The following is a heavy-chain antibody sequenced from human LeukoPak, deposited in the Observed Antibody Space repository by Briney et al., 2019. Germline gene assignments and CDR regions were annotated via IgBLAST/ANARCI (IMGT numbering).Heavy chain of an antibody. CDR2: ISSSTGYT. V-gene: IGHV3-11*05. CDR3: ARDYYDSGSYGWFDP. Sequence: GVPLRLSCAASVFTFSDYYMIWISQSPGKALEWISHISSSTGYTKYAAYVKGRFTISTDNAKNSLYLEMNRMRAEDTALYSCARDYYDSGSYGWFDPWGHGTLVTVSS. D-gene: IGHD3-10*01. CDR1: VFTFSDYY. J-gene: IGHJ5*02.